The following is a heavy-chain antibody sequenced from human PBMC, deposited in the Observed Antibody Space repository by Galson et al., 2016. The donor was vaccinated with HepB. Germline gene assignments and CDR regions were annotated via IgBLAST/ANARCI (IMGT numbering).Heavy chain of an antibody. Sequence: SVKVSCKASGGTFSSYPISWVRQAPGQGLEWMGGIIPIFGSPTYAQKFQGRVTITADKSASTAYLELSSLRSEDTAVYYCARVVGANYVYMDVWGKGTTVTVSS. CDR1: GGTFSSYP. CDR2: IIPIFGSP. D-gene: IGHD1-26*01. CDR3: ARVVGANYVYMDV. V-gene: IGHV1-69*06. J-gene: IGHJ6*03.